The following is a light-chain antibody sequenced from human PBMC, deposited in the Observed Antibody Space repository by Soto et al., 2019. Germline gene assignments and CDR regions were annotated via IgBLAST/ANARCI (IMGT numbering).Light chain of an antibody. V-gene: IGLV2-14*03. CDR2: DVS. CDR1: SSDVGTYEY. Sequence: QSALTQPASVSGSPGQSITISCTGTSSDVGTYEYVSWYQHHPGKAPKLMIYDVSNRPSGVSDRFSGSKSRNTASLTISGLQAEDEADYYCSSYASNGDVLFGGGTKLTVL. J-gene: IGLJ2*01. CDR3: SSYASNGDVL.